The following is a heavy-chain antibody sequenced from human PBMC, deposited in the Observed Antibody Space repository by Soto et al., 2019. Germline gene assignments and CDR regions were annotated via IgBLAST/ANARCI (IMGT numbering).Heavy chain of an antibody. Sequence: ASVKVSCKASGYTFTSYGISWVRQAPGQGLEWMGWISSYNGNTNYAQKVQGRVTMTTDTSTSTTYMELRSLRSDDTAVYYCARGPRYCSTTSCFSGVTWFDPWGQGTLVTV. CDR1: GYTFTSYG. D-gene: IGHD2-2*01. J-gene: IGHJ5*02. V-gene: IGHV1-18*04. CDR3: ARGPRYCSTTSCFSGVTWFDP. CDR2: ISSYNGNT.